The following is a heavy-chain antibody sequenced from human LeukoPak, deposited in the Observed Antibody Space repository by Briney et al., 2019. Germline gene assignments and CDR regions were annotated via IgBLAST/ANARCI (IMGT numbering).Heavy chain of an antibody. D-gene: IGHD5/OR15-5a*01. CDR2: IYYSGST. CDR3: AREGPVSGGGVDKVSFDY. CDR1: GGSISSGDYY. Sequence: SETLSLTCTVSGGSISSGDYYWSWIRQPPGKGLEWIGYIYYSGSTYYNPSLKSRVTISVDTSKHQFSLKLSSVTAADTAVYYCAREGPVSGGGVDKVSFDYWGQGTLVTVS. V-gene: IGHV4-30-4*01. J-gene: IGHJ4*02.